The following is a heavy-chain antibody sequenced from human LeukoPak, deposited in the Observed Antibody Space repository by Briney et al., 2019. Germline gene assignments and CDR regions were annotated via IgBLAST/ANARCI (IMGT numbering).Heavy chain of an antibody. J-gene: IGHJ4*02. V-gene: IGHV3-23*01. CDR2: TSYSGHST. D-gene: IGHD3-10*01. Sequence: GGSLRLSCAASGFTFRSHSMTWVRQAPGKGLEWVSATSYSGHSTYYADSVKGRFTISRDNSKNTLYLQMNSLRAEDTAVYYCAKAPLRSQLWSGDFFDYWGQGTLVTVSS. CDR1: GFTFRSHS. CDR3: AKAPLRSQLWSGDFFDY.